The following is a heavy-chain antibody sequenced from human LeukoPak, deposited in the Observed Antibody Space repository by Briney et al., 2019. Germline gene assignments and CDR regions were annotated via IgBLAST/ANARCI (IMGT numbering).Heavy chain of an antibody. CDR1: GFTFSDHY. V-gene: IGHV3-72*01. CDR3: VRGTGTTYYYYYMDV. J-gene: IGHJ6*03. D-gene: IGHD1-7*01. CDR2: IRNKANTYTT. Sequence: GGSLRLSCAASGFTFSDHYMDWVRQAPGQGLEWVGRIRNKANTYTTEYAASVKGRFTISRDDSKNSVYLQMNSLKTDDTAVYYCVRGTGTTYYYYYMDVWGKGTTVTVSS.